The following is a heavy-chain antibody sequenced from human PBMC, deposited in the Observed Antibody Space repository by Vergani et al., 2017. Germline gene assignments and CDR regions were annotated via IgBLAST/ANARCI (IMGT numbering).Heavy chain of an antibody. CDR1: GFTFYSYW. J-gene: IGHJ4*02. CDR2: IKQDGSEK. V-gene: IGHV3-7*01. D-gene: IGHD3-9*01. Sequence: EVQLVESGGGLVQPGGSLRLSCAGSGFTFYSYWMSWVRQVPGKGLEWVANIKQDGSEKYYVDSVKGRFTISRDNSKNSLYLQMNSLRVEDTAVYYCAREGRDNDILTGYTYWGQGTVVTVSS. CDR3: AREGRDNDILTGYTY.